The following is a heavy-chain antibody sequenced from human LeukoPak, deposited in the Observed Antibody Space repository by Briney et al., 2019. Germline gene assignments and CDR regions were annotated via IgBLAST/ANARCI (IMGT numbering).Heavy chain of an antibody. CDR3: AKDPTDFDSSGQTYFDY. Sequence: QTGGSLRLSCAASGFTFSSCAMNWVRQAPGKGLEWVSGISGSGGITHYADSVRGRFTISRDNSKNTLYLQMNSLRAEDTAVYYFAKDPTDFDSSGQTYFDYWGQGSLVTVSS. CDR1: GFTFSSCA. D-gene: IGHD3-22*01. CDR2: ISGSGGIT. J-gene: IGHJ4*02. V-gene: IGHV3-23*01.